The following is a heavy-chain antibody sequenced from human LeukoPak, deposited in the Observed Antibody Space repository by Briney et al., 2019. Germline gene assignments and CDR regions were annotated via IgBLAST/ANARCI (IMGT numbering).Heavy chain of an antibody. Sequence: GGSLRLSCAASGFTFSSYSMNWVRQAPGKGLEWASSISSSSSYIYYADSVKGRFTISRDNAKNSLYLQMNSLRAEDTAVYYCAGLIYDSSGYLDYWGQGTLVTVSS. J-gene: IGHJ4*02. V-gene: IGHV3-21*01. CDR2: ISSSSSYI. CDR1: GFTFSSYS. D-gene: IGHD3-22*01. CDR3: AGLIYDSSGYLDY.